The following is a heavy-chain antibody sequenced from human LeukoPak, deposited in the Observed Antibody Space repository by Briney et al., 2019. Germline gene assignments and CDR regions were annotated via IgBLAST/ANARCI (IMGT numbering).Heavy chain of an antibody. CDR3: ARRAADDAFDI. CDR1: GGSISSYY. CDR2: IYYSGST. Sequence: SETLSPTCTVSGGSISSYYWSWIRQPPGKGLEWIGYIYYSGSTNYNPSLNSRVTISVDRSKNQFSLKLTSVTAADTAMYYCARRAADDAFDIWGQGTMVTASS. J-gene: IGHJ3*02. V-gene: IGHV4-59*08.